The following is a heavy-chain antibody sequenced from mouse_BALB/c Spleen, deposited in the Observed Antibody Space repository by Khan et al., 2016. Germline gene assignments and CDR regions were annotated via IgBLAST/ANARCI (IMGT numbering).Heavy chain of an antibody. CDR1: GFTFSNFG. Sequence: EVELVESGGGLVQPGGSRKLSCAASGFTFSNFGMHWVRQASEKGLEWVAYVSGGSSTIYYADTMKRRFTISRDNHKRTLFLQMTSLRSEDTAMYCCAGNYYGSCFDYWSQGTTLTVSS. CDR2: VSGGSSTI. J-gene: IGHJ2*01. V-gene: IGHV5-17*02. D-gene: IGHD1-1*01. CDR3: AGNYYGSCFDY.